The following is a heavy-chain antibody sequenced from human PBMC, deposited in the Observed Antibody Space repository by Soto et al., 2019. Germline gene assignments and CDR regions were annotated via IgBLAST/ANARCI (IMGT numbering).Heavy chain of an antibody. J-gene: IGHJ6*02. CDR1: GGTFSSYA. V-gene: IGHV1-69*06. CDR3: ASPSGVHVPYNWIVGGMDV. D-gene: IGHD1-20*01. CDR2: INPLCGKA. Sequence: QVQLVQSGAEVKKPGSSVKVSCKASGGTFSSYAISWVRQAPGQGLEWMGGINPLCGKANYAQKFQGRVTITADKSTSTAYMELSSLRSEDTAVYYCASPSGVHVPYNWIVGGMDVWGQGTTVTVSS.